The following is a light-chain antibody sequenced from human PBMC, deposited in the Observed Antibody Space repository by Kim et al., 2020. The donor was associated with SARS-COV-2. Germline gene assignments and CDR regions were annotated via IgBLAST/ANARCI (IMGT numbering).Light chain of an antibody. CDR3: SSYTSSSTGV. CDR1: SSDIGNYNY. CDR2: DVN. Sequence: QSVLTQPASVSGSPGQSITISCTGTSSDIGNYNYVSWYQQHPGKAPKLIIYDVNKRPSGVSNRFSGSMSGNTASLTISGLQAEDEADYYCSSYTSSSTGVFGGGTKVTVL. V-gene: IGLV2-14*03. J-gene: IGLJ3*02.